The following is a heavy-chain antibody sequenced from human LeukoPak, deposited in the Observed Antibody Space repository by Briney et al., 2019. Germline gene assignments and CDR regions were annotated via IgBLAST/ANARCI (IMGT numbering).Heavy chain of an antibody. D-gene: IGHD6-13*01. CDR3: ARISSSNWYNERGAFDV. Sequence: SETLSLTCTVSGGSISSYYWSWVRQPPGKGLEWIGFVYYTGSTNYSPSLKSRVTISVDTSKNQFSLKLRSVTAAGTAVYYCARISSSNWYNERGAFDVWGQGTMVTVSS. CDR1: GGSISSYY. V-gene: IGHV4-59*01. CDR2: VYYTGST. J-gene: IGHJ3*01.